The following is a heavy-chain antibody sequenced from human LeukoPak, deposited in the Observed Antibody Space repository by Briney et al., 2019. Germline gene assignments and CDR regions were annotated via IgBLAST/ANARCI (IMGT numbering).Heavy chain of an antibody. Sequence: GASVKVSCKASGYTFTSYGISWVRQAPGQGLEWMGWISAYNGNTNYAQKLQGRVTMTTDTSTSTAYMELRSLRSDDTAVYYCARETPAAGMRRWFDPWGQGTLVTVSS. CDR3: ARETPAAGMRRWFDP. D-gene: IGHD6-13*01. V-gene: IGHV1-18*01. CDR1: GYTFTSYG. J-gene: IGHJ5*02. CDR2: ISAYNGNT.